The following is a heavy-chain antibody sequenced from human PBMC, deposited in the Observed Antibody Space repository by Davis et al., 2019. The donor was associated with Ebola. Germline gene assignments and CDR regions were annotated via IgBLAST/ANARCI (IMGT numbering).Heavy chain of an antibody. J-gene: IGHJ4*02. D-gene: IGHD6-19*01. CDR1: GFTLSNYA. Sequence: AASVKVSCKASGFTLSNYAIHWVRQAPGQRLEWMGWVHGGNGNTKYSQRFQDRVTITTDTSVSTAYLDLSSLRSDDTAVFYCARATFGYNSGWYADYWGQGTLVTVSS. CDR3: ARATFGYNSGWYADY. V-gene: IGHV1-3*01. CDR2: VHGGNGNT.